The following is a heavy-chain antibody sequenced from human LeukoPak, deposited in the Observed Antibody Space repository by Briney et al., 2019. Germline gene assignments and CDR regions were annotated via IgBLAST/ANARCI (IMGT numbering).Heavy chain of an antibody. J-gene: IGHJ4*02. Sequence: SETLSLTCTVSGGSISNYYWSWIRQPAGKRLEWLGRIYSSGSTNYNPSLESRVTVSVDASKNQFSLKLSSVTAADTAVYYCAREHMVRGVINRWGQGALVTVSS. V-gene: IGHV4-4*07. CDR2: IYSSGST. D-gene: IGHD3-10*01. CDR3: AREHMVRGVINR. CDR1: GGSISNYY.